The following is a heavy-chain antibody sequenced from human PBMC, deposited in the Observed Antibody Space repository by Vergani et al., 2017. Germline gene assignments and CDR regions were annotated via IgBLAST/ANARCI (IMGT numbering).Heavy chain of an antibody. CDR1: GCPFSNAW. D-gene: IGHD3-10*01. CDR3: ARAGGVTSGGLQYDLDMDV. CDR2: IKSKTDGGTT. V-gene: IGHV3-15*01. Sequence: EVQLVESGGGLVKPGGSLRLSCAASGCPFSNAWMSWVRQAPGQGLEWVGRIKSKTDGGTTDYAAPVKGRFTISRDDSKNTLYLQMNSLRTQDTAVYYCARAGGVTSGGLQYDLDMDVW. J-gene: IGHJ6*03.